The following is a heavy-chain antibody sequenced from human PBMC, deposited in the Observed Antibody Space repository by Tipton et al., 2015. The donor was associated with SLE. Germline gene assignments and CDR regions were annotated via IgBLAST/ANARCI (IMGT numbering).Heavy chain of an antibody. Sequence: TLSLTCGVYVASFSSYYWSWIRQAPGKGLEWIGEINHSGSTNYNPSLESRLTISVDKSKKQFSLNLSSVTAADTALYYCARHQIRNYGSKHRGSFDMWGQGTMVTVSS. CDR3: ARHQIRNYGSKHRGSFDM. CDR1: VASFSSYY. CDR2: INHSGST. J-gene: IGHJ3*02. D-gene: IGHD3-10*01. V-gene: IGHV4-34*01.